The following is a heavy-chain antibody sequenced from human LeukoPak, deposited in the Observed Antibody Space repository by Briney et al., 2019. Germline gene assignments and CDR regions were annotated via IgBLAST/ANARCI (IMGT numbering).Heavy chain of an antibody. J-gene: IGHJ5*02. V-gene: IGHV3-23*01. CDR3: AKGLLGSGWFDP. Sequence: GGTLRLSCAASGFTFSSYGMSWVRQAPGKGLEWVSAISGSGGSTYYAGSVKGRFTISRDNSKNTLYLQMNSLRAEDTAVYYCAKGLLGSGWFDPWGQGTLVTVSS. CDR2: ISGSGGST. D-gene: IGHD7-27*01. CDR1: GFTFSSYG.